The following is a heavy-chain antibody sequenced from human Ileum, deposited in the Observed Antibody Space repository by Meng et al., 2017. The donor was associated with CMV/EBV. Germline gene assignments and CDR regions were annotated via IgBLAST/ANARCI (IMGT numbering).Heavy chain of an antibody. Sequence: ASVKVSCKASGYTFTGYYMHWVRQAPGQGLEWMGWINPNSGGTNYAQKFQGRVTMTRDTSISTAYMELSRLRCDDTAVYYCARAGSLNVVVPAATTYNWFDPWGQGTLVTVSS. CDR1: GYTFTGYY. D-gene: IGHD2-2*01. CDR2: INPNSGGT. CDR3: ARAGSLNVVVPAATTYNWFDP. V-gene: IGHV1-2*02. J-gene: IGHJ5*02.